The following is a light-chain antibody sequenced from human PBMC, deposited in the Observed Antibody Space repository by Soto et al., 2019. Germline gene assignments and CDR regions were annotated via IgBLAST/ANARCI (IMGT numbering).Light chain of an antibody. Sequence: LTQPPSASGSPGQSVTISCTGTSSDVGGYNYVSWYQQHPGKAPKLMIYEVSKRPSGVPDRFSGSKSGNTASLTVSGLQAEDEADYYCSSYAGSNGVFGTGTKVTVL. CDR1: SSDVGGYNY. CDR2: EVS. J-gene: IGLJ1*01. V-gene: IGLV2-8*01. CDR3: SSYAGSNGV.